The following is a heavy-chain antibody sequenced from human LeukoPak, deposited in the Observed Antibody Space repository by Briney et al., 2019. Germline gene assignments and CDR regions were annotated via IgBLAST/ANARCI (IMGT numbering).Heavy chain of an antibody. V-gene: IGHV3-20*04. CDR3: LGYYDSSGYYSRAY. Sequence: GGSLRLSCAASGFTFDDYGMGWVRQAPGKGLEWVSGINWNGGSTGYADSVKGRFTISRDNAKNSLYLQMNSLRAEDTALYYCLGYYDSSGYYSRAYWGQGTLVTVSS. D-gene: IGHD3-22*01. CDR2: INWNGGST. J-gene: IGHJ4*02. CDR1: GFTFDDYG.